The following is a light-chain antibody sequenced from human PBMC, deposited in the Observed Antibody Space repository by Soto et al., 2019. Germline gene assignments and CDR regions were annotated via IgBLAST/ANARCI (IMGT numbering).Light chain of an antibody. V-gene: IGKV3-15*01. CDR3: QQYHNWPPQYS. J-gene: IGKJ2*01. CDR1: QTVSSN. CDR2: GAS. Sequence: EIVLTQSPATLSVSPGERATLSCGASQTVSSNLAWYQQKPGQAPRLLIHGASTRATGVPARFSGSGSGTQFTLTISSPQSEDFAVYYCQQYHNWPPQYSFGQGTKLQIK.